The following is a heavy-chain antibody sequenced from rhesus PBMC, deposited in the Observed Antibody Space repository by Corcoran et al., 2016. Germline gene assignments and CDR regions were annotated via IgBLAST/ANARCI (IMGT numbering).Heavy chain of an antibody. CDR2: IGNGGGST. V-gene: IGHV3-178*01. CDR1: GFTVSDYY. Sequence: EVQLVESGGGWAKPGGSLRLSCAASGFTVSDYYMDWVRQAPGKGLEWVARIGNGGGSTWPADSVKGISTISRENAKITLYFQMTSLRAEDTSVYYCAREGYGSGYSPYYFDYWGQGALVTVSS. D-gene: IGHD3-28*01. J-gene: IGHJ4*01. CDR3: AREGYGSGYSPYYFDY.